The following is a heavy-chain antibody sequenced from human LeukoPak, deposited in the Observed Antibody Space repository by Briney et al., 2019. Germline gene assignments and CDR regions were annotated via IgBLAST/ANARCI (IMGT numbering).Heavy chain of an antibody. CDR3: AKEPYYDSSGYYEIDY. J-gene: IGHJ4*02. CDR1: GFTFSSYG. CDR2: ISYDGSNK. Sequence: GGSLRLSCAASGFTFSSYGMHWVRQAPGKGLEWVAVISYDGSNKYYADSVKGRFTISRDNSKNTLYLQMNSLRAKDTAVYYCAKEPYYDSSGYYEIDYWGQGTPVTVSS. V-gene: IGHV3-30*18. D-gene: IGHD3-22*01.